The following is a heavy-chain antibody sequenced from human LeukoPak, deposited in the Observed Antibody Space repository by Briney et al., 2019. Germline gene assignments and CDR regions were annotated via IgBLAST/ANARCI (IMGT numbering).Heavy chain of an antibody. CDR2: INVGNGNT. V-gene: IGHV1-3*01. J-gene: IGHJ4*02. CDR1: GYTFTSYA. Sequence: ASVKVSCKASGYTFTSYAMHWVRQAPGQRLEWMGWINVGNGNTKYSQKFQGRVTITRDTSASTAYMELSSLRSEDTAVYYCARSVVRGVIRPHFDYWGQGTLVTVSS. D-gene: IGHD3-10*01. CDR3: ARSVVRGVIRPHFDY.